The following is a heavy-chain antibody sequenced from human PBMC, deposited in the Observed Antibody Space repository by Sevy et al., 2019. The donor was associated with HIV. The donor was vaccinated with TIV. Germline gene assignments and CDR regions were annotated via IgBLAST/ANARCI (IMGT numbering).Heavy chain of an antibody. D-gene: IGHD6-19*01. J-gene: IGHJ4*02. CDR1: GGTFSSYG. CDR2: IIPILGTV. V-gene: IGHV1-69*13. Sequence: ASVKVSCKASGGTFSSYGISWVRQAPGQWLEWMGGIIPILGTVNYAQKFQGRVTITADESTKTAYMELSSLGSEDTAVYYCARGGGNGWYYFDYWGQETLVTVSS. CDR3: ARGGGNGWYYFDY.